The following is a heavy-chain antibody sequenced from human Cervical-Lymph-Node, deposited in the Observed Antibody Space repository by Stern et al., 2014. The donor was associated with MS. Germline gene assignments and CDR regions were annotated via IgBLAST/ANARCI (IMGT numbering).Heavy chain of an antibody. Sequence: QITLKESGPTLVKPTQTLTLTCTFSGFSLSTSGVGVGWIRQPPGQALEWRALIYCDADKRYSPSLKSRLTITKDTSKNQVVLTMTNMDPVDTATYYCAHGLEIRLWAAYWGQGTLVTVSS. V-gene: IGHV2-5*02. CDR1: GFSLSTSGVG. CDR3: AHGLEIRLWAAY. J-gene: IGHJ4*02. D-gene: IGHD5-18*01. CDR2: IYCDADK.